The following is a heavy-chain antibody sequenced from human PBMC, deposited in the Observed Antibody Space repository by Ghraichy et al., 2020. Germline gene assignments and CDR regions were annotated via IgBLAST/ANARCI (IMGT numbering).Heavy chain of an antibody. D-gene: IGHD2-21*02. V-gene: IGHV3-23*01. CDR1: GFTFSSYA. Sequence: GGSLRLSCAASGFTFSSYAMSWVRQAPGKGLEWVSAISGSGGSTYYADSVKGRFTISRDNSKNTLYLQMNSLRAEDTAVYYCAKGGLSVTAPSRAAFDIWGQGTMVTVSS. CDR3: AKGGLSVTAPSRAAFDI. J-gene: IGHJ3*02. CDR2: ISGSGGST.